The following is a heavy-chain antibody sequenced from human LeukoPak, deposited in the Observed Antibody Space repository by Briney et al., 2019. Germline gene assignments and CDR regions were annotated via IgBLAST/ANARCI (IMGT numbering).Heavy chain of an antibody. CDR1: GFSFDSYW. Sequence: PGGSLGLSCAASGFSFDSYWMSWVRQAPGKGLEWVANIKQDESEKYYVDSVKGRFTISRDNAKNTLYLQMNSLRAEDTAVYYCARDAPGNTALDYWGQGTLVTVSS. J-gene: IGHJ4*02. D-gene: IGHD5-18*01. V-gene: IGHV3-7*01. CDR3: ARDAPGNTALDY. CDR2: IKQDESEK.